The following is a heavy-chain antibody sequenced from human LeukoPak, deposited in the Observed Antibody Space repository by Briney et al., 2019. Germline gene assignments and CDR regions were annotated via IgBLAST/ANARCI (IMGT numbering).Heavy chain of an antibody. CDR3: ARDRDDYPYY. CDR2: ISSSSYI. V-gene: IGHV3-21*01. Sequence: PGGSLRLSCAASGFTFSSYSMNWARQAPGKGPEWVSSISSSSYIYYADSVKGRFTISRDNAKNSLYLQMNSLRAEDTAVYYCARDRDDYPYYWGQGTLVTVS. J-gene: IGHJ4*02. D-gene: IGHD4-11*01. CDR1: GFTFSSYS.